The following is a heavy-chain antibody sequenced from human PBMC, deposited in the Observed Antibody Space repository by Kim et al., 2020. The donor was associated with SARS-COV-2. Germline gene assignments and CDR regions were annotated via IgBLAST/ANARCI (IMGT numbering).Heavy chain of an antibody. CDR3: ARASLIEYSSSGWFDP. V-gene: IGHV4-4*07. Sequence: SLKSRVTMSVDTSKTQFSLKLSSVTAADTAVYYCARASLIEYSSSGWFDPWGQGTLVTVSS. D-gene: IGHD6-6*01. J-gene: IGHJ5*02.